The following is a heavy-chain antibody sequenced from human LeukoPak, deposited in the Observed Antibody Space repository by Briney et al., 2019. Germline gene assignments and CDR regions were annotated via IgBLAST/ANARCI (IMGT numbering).Heavy chain of an antibody. J-gene: IGHJ4*02. Sequence: GGSLRLSCAASGFTFSSYEMKWVRQAPGKGLEGGSYISSSGSTIYYADSVKGRFTIATDNAKNSLYLQMTSLRAEDTAVYYCEREVRYYYDSRGYYYNDYWGQGTLVTVSS. CDR1: GFTFSSYE. CDR2: ISSSGSTI. V-gene: IGHV3-48*03. D-gene: IGHD3-22*01. CDR3: EREVRYYYDSRGYYYNDY.